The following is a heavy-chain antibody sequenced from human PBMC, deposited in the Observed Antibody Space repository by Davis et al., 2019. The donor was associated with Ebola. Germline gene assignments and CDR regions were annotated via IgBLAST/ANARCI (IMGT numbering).Heavy chain of an antibody. Sequence: GESLKISCAASGFTFSIYSMNWVRQAPGKGLEWVSSISSSSSYIYYADSVKGRFTISRDNSKNTLYLQMNSLRAEDTAVYYCAKTAGKIVVVPAAMNYWGQGTLVTVSS. V-gene: IGHV3-21*04. CDR1: GFTFSIYS. CDR2: ISSSSSYI. D-gene: IGHD2-2*01. CDR3: AKTAGKIVVVPAAMNY. J-gene: IGHJ4*02.